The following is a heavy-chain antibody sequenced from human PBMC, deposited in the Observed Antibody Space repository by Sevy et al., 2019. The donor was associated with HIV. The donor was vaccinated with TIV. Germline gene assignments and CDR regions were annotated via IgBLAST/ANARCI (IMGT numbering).Heavy chain of an antibody. CDR2: MNPNSGNT. CDR3: AGGSYYYDSSGYYPSRYYGMDV. CDR1: GYTFTSYD. D-gene: IGHD3-22*01. V-gene: IGHV1-8*01. J-gene: IGHJ6*02. Sequence: VSVKVSCKASGYTFTSYDINWVRQATGQGLEWMGWMNPNSGNTGYAQKFQGRVTMTRNTSISTAYMELSSLRSEDTGVYYCAGGSYYYDSSGYYPSRYYGMDVWGQGTTVTVSS.